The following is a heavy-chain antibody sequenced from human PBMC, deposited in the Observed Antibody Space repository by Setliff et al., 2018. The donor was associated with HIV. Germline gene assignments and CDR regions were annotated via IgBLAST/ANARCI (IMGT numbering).Heavy chain of an antibody. CDR3: ARYAASGTGWFDP. CDR1: GGTFSSYA. Sequence: SVKVSCKASGGTFSSYAISWVRQAPGQGLEWMGGIIPIFGTANYAQKFQGRVTITTDESTSTAYMELSSLRSEDTAVYYCARYAASGTGWFDPWGQGTQVTVSS. V-gene: IGHV1-69*05. J-gene: IGHJ5*02. D-gene: IGHD2-8*02. CDR2: IIPIFGTA.